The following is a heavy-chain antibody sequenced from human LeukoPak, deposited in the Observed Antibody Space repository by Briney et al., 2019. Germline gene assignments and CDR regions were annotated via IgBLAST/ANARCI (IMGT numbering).Heavy chain of an antibody. D-gene: IGHD3-16*01. Sequence: SETLSLTCDVSGGSITQTNYWTWVRPPPGKGLEWIGEVNLQGSTNYNPSLMGRVAISVDTSENHVSLQLTSVTAADTAVYYCAREGGPYRPLDYSGQGTLVTVS. CDR3: AREGGPYRPLDY. CDR2: VNLQGST. CDR1: GGSITQTNY. V-gene: IGHV4-4*02. J-gene: IGHJ4*02.